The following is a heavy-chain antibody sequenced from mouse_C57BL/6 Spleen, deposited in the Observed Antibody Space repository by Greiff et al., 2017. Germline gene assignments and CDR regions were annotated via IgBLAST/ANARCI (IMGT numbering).Heavy chain of an antibody. J-gene: IGHJ3*01. Sequence: QVQLQQPGAELVKPGASVKVSCKASGYTFTSYWMHWVKQRPGQGLEWIGRIHPSDSDTNYNQKFKGKATLTVDKSSSTAYMQLSSLTSEDSAVYYCAISDDYDIPFAYWGQGTLVTVSA. CDR3: AISDDYDIPFAY. CDR1: GYTFTSYW. D-gene: IGHD2-4*01. CDR2: IHPSDSDT. V-gene: IGHV1-74*01.